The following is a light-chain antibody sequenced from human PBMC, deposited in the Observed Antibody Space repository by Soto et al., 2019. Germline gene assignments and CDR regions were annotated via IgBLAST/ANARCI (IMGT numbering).Light chain of an antibody. CDR1: QSVSSN. J-gene: IGKJ4*01. V-gene: IGKV3-15*01. CDR3: QQYTNWPLS. Sequence: EKVMTQSPATLSMSPGERATLSCRASQSVSSNLAWYQQKPGQAPRLLIYDASTRAAGIPARFSGSGSGTDFTLTISSLQSEDFAVYYCQQYTNWPLSFGGGTKVEI. CDR2: DAS.